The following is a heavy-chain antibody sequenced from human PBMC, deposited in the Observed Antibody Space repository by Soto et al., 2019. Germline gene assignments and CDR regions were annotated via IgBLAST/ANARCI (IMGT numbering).Heavy chain of an antibody. CDR2: FFSDAER. V-gene: IGHV2-26*01. CDR1: GFSLTNGRMG. CDR3: ARMDGYYNYYGLDV. J-gene: IGHJ6*02. Sequence: QVTLKESGPVLVKPTETLTLTCSVSGFSLTNGRMGERWIRQPPGKALEWLAHFFSDAERSYSTSMQSRLNMYKDSSGSQVVLTMTNMAPADTATYFCARMDGYYNYYGLDVWGHGIAVTVSS.